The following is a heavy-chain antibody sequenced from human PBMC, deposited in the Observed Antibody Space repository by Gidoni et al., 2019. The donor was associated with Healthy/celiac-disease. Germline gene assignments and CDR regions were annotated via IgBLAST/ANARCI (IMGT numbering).Heavy chain of an antibody. J-gene: IGHJ4*02. V-gene: IGHV3-48*04. D-gene: IGHD3-9*01. Sequence: EVQLVESGGGLVQPGGSLRLSCAASGFTFSSYRMNWVRQAPGKGLEWVSYISSSSSTIYYADSVKGRFTISRDNAKNSLYLQMNSLRAEDTAVYYCARDRDSYYDILTGYYTPYYFDYWGQGTLVTVSS. CDR3: ARDRDSYYDILTGYYTPYYFDY. CDR2: ISSSSSTI. CDR1: GFTFSSYR.